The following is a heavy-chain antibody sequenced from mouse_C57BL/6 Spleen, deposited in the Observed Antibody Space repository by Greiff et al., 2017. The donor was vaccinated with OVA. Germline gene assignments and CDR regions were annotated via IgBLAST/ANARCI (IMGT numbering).Heavy chain of an antibody. V-gene: IGHV1-82*01. J-gene: IGHJ3*01. CDR2: IYPGDGDT. Sequence: QVQLKESGPELVKPGASVKISCKASGYAFSSSWMNWVKQRPGKGLEWIGRIYPGDGDTNYNGKFKGKATLTADKSSSTAYMQLSSLTSEDSAVYFCARSGLPGAYWGQGTLVTVSA. CDR3: ARSGLPGAY. CDR1: GYAFSSSW. D-gene: IGHD3-1*01.